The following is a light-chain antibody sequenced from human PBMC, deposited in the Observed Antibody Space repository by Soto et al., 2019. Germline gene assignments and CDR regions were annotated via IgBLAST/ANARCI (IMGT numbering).Light chain of an antibody. CDR2: EVS. J-gene: IGLJ1*01. CDR1: SSDVGGYNY. CDR3: CSYTSSTTPYI. V-gene: IGLV2-14*01. Sequence: QSVLTRPASVSGSPGQLITISCTGTSSDVGGYNYVSWYQQHPGKAPKLMIYEVSNRPSGVSNRFSGSKSGNTASLTISGLQAEDEADYYCCSYTSSTTPYIYGPRTQVTVL.